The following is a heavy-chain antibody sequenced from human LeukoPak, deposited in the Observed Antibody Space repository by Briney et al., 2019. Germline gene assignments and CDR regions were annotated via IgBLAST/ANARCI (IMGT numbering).Heavy chain of an antibody. Sequence: GGSLRLSCEASGFTFSDYWLSSVRQAPGKGLEWVANIKQDGSEKNYVDSVKGRFTISRDNAKNSLYLQMNSLRAEDTAVYYCVRGPYALYWGQGTLVSVSS. V-gene: IGHV3-7*01. CDR1: GFTFSDYW. J-gene: IGHJ4*02. CDR3: VRGPYALY. CDR2: IKQDGSEK. D-gene: IGHD2-2*01.